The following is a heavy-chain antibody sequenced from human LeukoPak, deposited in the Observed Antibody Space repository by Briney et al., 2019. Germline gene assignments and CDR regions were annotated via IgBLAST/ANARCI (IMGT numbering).Heavy chain of an antibody. CDR3: AKDRTPTYYDFWSGYYTIDY. Sequence: GGSLRLSCAASGFTFSSYAMSWVRQAPGKGLEWVSAISGSGGSTYYADSVKGRFTISRDNSKNTLYLQMNSLRAEDTAVYYCAKDRTPTYYDFWSGYYTIDYWGQGTLITVSS. V-gene: IGHV3-23*01. D-gene: IGHD3-3*01. J-gene: IGHJ4*02. CDR2: ISGSGGST. CDR1: GFTFSSYA.